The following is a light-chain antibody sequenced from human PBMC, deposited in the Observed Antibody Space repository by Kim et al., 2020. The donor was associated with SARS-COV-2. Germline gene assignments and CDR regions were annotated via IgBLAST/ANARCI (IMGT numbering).Light chain of an antibody. J-gene: IGLJ2*01. V-gene: IGLV1-40*01. CDR2: GNA. CDR1: SSNIGAGNE. Sequence: VTNSGTWTSSNIGAGNEVEGYQLLPGTAPTLLIYGNANRPSGVPDQFSASTSGTLASLAITGLQADDEADYYCQSYDSGLTGSVVFGGGTQLTVL. CDR3: QSYDSGLTGSVV.